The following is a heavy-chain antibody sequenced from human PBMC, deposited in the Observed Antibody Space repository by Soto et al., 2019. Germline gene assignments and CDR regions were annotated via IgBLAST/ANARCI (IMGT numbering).Heavy chain of an antibody. CDR2: VLPFLDLT. Sequence: QVQLVQSGSEVKKPGSSVRVSCKTSGGSFSIYTFSWVRQAPGQGLEWMGRVLPFLDLTTYSQKFQGRVTITADKSTATAYLDLDNLTSEDTAIYYCATARANGNWPNFDSWGQGTLVTVSS. V-gene: IGHV1-69*02. CDR3: ATARANGNWPNFDS. CDR1: GGSFSIYT. D-gene: IGHD1-1*01. J-gene: IGHJ4*02.